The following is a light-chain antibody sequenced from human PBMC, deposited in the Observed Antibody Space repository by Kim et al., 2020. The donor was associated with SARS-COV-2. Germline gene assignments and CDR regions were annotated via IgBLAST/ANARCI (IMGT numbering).Light chain of an antibody. CDR1: RSDIGDYKY. J-gene: IGLJ2*01. CDR3: SSYTRSGTLYVI. V-gene: IGLV2-14*03. Sequence: ITSSCTGSRSDIGDYKYVSWYQHHPGKAPNLIIYAVSDRPSGISNRFSGSKSGNTASLTISRLQPEDEADYYCSSYTRSGTLYVIFGGGTQLTVL. CDR2: AVS.